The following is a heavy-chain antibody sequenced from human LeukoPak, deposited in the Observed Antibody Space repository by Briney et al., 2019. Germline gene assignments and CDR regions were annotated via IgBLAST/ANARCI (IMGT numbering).Heavy chain of an antibody. CDR2: INHSGST. CDR3: AGVGGWGRIYYYYSMDV. D-gene: IGHD6-19*01. J-gene: IGHJ6*03. CDR1: GGSFSGYY. Sequence: SETLSLTCAVYGGSFSGYYWSWIRQPPGKGLEWIGEINHSGSTNYNPSLKSRVTISVDTSKNQFSLKLSSVTAADTAVYYCAGVGGWGRIYYYYSMDVWAKGPRSPSP. V-gene: IGHV4-34*01.